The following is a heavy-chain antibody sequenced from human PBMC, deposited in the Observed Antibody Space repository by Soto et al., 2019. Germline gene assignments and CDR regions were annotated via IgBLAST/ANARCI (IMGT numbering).Heavy chain of an antibody. CDR2: IYYSGST. V-gene: IGHV4-31*03. Sequence: NPSETLSLTCTVSCGSISSGGYYWSWIRQHPGKGLEWIGYIYYSGSTYYNPSLKSRVTISVDTSKNQFSLKLSSVTAADTAVYYCASGYGLRLFDYWGQGTLVTVSS. J-gene: IGHJ4*02. CDR3: ASGYGLRLFDY. D-gene: IGHD1-1*01. CDR1: CGSISSGGYY.